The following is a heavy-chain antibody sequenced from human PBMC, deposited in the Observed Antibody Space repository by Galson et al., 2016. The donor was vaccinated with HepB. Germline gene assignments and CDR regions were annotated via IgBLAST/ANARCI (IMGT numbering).Heavy chain of an antibody. Sequence: TLSLTCAVSGGSVGSDDYSWSWIRQPPGKGLEWIGYIYDSGSTHYNPSLKSRVAISLDRSKNQLSLNLTSVTTAATAVYYCAREHSSANCFDYWGQGTLVTVSS. D-gene: IGHD6-19*01. CDR3: AREHSSANCFDY. V-gene: IGHV4-30-2*01. J-gene: IGHJ4*02. CDR2: IYDSGST. CDR1: GGSVGSDDYS.